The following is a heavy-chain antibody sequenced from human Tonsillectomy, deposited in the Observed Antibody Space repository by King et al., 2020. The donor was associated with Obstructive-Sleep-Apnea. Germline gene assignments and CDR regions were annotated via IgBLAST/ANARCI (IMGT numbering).Heavy chain of an antibody. D-gene: IGHD3-10*02. CDR3: ARDISHCSGIYCYDVFDI. J-gene: IGHJ3*02. CDR2: IKGDGSVK. V-gene: IGHV3-7*01. Sequence: EVQLVESGGGLVRPGGSLRLACAASGFTFSSYWMTWVRRAPGKGLEWVANIKGDGSVKHLVDCVEGRFTISRDNAKNSLYLQMDSLRAEDTAVYYCARDISHCSGIYCYDVFDIWGRGTVVTVSS. CDR1: GFTFSSYW.